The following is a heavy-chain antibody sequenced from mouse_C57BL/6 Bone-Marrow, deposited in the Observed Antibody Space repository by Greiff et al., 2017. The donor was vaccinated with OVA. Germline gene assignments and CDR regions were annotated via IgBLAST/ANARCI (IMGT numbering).Heavy chain of an antibody. CDR2: SRNKANDYTT. CDR3: ARDHTTVVHFDY. CDR1: GFTFSDFY. D-gene: IGHD1-1*01. V-gene: IGHV7-1*01. J-gene: IGHJ2*01. Sequence: EVKLVESGGGLVQSGRSLRLSCATSGFTFSDFYMEWVRQAPGKGLEWIAASRNKANDYTTEYSASVKGRFIVSRDTSQSILYLQMNALRAEDTAIYYCARDHTTVVHFDYWGQGTTLTVSS.